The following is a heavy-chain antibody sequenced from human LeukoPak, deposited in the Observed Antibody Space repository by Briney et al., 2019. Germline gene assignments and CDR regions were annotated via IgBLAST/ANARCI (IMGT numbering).Heavy chain of an antibody. V-gene: IGHV4-59*11. CDR1: GGSISSHY. Sequence: PSETLSLTCTVSGGSISSHYWSWIRQPPGKGLEWIGYIYYSGSTNYNPSLKSRVTISVDTSKNQFSLKLSSVTAADTAVYYCARDSSSGDWYFDLWSRGTLVTVSS. D-gene: IGHD6-6*01. J-gene: IGHJ2*01. CDR3: ARDSSSGDWYFDL. CDR2: IYYSGST.